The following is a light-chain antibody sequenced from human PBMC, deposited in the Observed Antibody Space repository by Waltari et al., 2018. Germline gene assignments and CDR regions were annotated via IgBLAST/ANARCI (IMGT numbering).Light chain of an antibody. Sequence: EIVLTQSPATLSLSPGERATLSCRASQSLRRYLAWYQQKPGQAPRLLIYDVSNRATGIPARFSGSGSWTDFTLTISSLEPEDFAVYYCQQRSNWPGTFGQGTRVEIK. CDR1: QSLRRY. CDR3: QQRSNWPGT. V-gene: IGKV3-11*01. CDR2: DVS. J-gene: IGKJ1*01.